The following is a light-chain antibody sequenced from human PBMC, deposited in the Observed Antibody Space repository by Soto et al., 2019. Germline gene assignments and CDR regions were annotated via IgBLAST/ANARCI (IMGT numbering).Light chain of an antibody. J-gene: IGLJ3*02. V-gene: IGLV1-44*01. CDR2: NNK. Sequence: QSVLTQPPSASGTPGQRVTISCSGSRSNIGNNAVTWYQQFPGTAPTLLIYNNKQRPSGVPDRFSGSKSGTSASLAISGLQSEDEADYYCASWDDSLNARGVFGVGPKLTVL. CDR3: ASWDDSLNARGV. CDR1: RSNIGNNA.